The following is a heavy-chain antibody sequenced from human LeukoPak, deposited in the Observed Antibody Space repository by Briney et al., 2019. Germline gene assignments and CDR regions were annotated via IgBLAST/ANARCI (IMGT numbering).Heavy chain of an antibody. V-gene: IGHV4-59*01. Sequence: SETLSLTCTVSGGSISSYYWSWIRQPPGKGLEWIGYIHYSGSTNYNPSLKSRVTISVDTSKNQFSLKLSSVTAADTAVYYCARAGAGYCSGGSCDDAFDIWAKGQWSPSLQ. CDR2: IHYSGST. CDR3: ARAGAGYCSGGSCDDAFDI. J-gene: IGHJ3*02. CDR1: GGSISSYY. D-gene: IGHD2-15*01.